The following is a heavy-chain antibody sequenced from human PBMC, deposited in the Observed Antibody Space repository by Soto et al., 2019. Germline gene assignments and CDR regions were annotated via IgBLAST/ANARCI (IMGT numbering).Heavy chain of an antibody. J-gene: IGHJ4*02. V-gene: IGHV4-31*03. D-gene: IGHD3-22*01. Sequence: PSETLSLTCTVSGGSISSGGYYWSWIRQHPGKGLEWIGYIYYSGSTYYNPSLKSRVTISVDTSKNQFSLKLSSVTAADTAVYYCARVRAQYYDSSGYYFPLDDRGQRTPVTVSS. CDR2: IYYSGST. CDR3: ARVRAQYYDSSGYYFPLDD. CDR1: GGSISSGGYY.